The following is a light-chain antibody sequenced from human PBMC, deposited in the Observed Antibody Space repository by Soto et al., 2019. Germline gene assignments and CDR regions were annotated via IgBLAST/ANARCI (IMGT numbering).Light chain of an antibody. J-gene: IGKJ1*01. CDR1: QSVSSN. CDR3: QQYDTWPRT. Sequence: TVLTQSPDTLSLSPGGRATLSCRASQSVSSNLAWYQQKPGQAPRLLIYGASTRATAVPARFTASGSGTEFTLSISSLQSDDFGVYYCQQYDTWPRTFGQGTKVDIK. V-gene: IGKV3-15*01. CDR2: GAS.